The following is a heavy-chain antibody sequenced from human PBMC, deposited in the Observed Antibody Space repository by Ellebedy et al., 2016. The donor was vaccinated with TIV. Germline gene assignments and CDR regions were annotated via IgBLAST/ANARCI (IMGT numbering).Heavy chain of an antibody. Sequence: GESLKISCVASGFSFSSYAMSWVRQAPGKGLEWVSGISESGDSAYYADAVKGRFIITRDNSKNTLSLQMNSLRAEDTAVYYGAKDLVSFESCSGGSCYSDYFDSWGQGSLVSVSS. V-gene: IGHV3-23*01. CDR3: AKDLVSFESCSGGSCYSDYFDS. CDR1: GFSFSSYA. CDR2: ISESGDSA. D-gene: IGHD2-15*01. J-gene: IGHJ4*02.